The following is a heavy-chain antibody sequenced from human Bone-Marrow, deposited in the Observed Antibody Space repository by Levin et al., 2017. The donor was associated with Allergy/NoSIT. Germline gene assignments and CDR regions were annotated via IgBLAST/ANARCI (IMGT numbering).Heavy chain of an antibody. J-gene: IGHJ6*02. D-gene: IGHD4-23*01. CDR1: GYTFTSYD. CDR3: ARGRPGAVVNPRNYYYGMDV. Sequence: AASVKVSCKASGYTFTSYDINWVRQATGQGLEWMGWMNPNSGNTGYAQKFQGRVTMTRNTSISTAYMELSSLRSEDTAVYYCARGRPGAVVNPRNYYYGMDVWGQGTTVTVSS. CDR2: MNPNSGNT. V-gene: IGHV1-8*01.